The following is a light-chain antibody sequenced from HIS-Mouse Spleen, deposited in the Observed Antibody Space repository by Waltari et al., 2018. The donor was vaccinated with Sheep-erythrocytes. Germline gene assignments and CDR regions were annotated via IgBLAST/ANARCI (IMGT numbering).Light chain of an antibody. CDR1: RSAVGVYNY. V-gene: IGLV2-11*01. J-gene: IGLJ1*01. Sequence: QSALTQPRSVSGSPGQSVTIPCPGPRSAVGVYNYVSWYQQHPGKAPKLMIYDVSKRPSGVPDRFSGSKSGNTASLTISGLQAEDEADYYCCSYAGSYNHVFATGTKVTVL. CDR2: DVS. CDR3: CSYAGSYNHV.